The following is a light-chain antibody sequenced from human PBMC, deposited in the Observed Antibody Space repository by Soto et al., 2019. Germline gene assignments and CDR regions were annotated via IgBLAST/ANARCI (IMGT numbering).Light chain of an antibody. Sequence: EIVLTQSPGTLSLSPGERATLSCRASQTVNSKYLAWYQQKPGQAPRLLIYGASSRATGIPDRFSGSGSETDFTLTISRLEPEDFAVYSGEQYGSSPLTFGGGTKVEIK. CDR2: GAS. CDR1: QTVNSKY. V-gene: IGKV3-20*01. CDR3: EQYGSSPLT. J-gene: IGKJ4*01.